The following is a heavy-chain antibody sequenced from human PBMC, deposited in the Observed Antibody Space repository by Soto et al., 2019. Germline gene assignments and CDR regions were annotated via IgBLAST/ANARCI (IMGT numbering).Heavy chain of an antibody. CDR2: IIPIFGTA. V-gene: IGHV1-69*13. CDR3: ASMGQPHYYYYGMAA. J-gene: IGHJ6*02. D-gene: IGHD3-10*01. CDR1: GGTFSSYA. Sequence: SSVKVSCKASGGTFSSYAISWVRQAPGQGLEWMGGIIPIFGTANYAQKFQGRVTITADESTSTAYMELSSLRSEDTAVYYCASMGQPHYYYYGMAAWGQGTTVTVAS.